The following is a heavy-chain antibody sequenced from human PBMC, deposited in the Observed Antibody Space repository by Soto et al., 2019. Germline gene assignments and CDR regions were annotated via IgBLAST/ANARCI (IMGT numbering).Heavy chain of an antibody. Sequence: ASVKVSCKASGYTFTSYAMHWVRQAPGQRLEWMGWINAGNGNTKYSQKFQGRVTITRDTSASTAYMELSSLRSEDTAVYYCTRGSGPMIEWHWGQGTLVTVSS. CDR1: GYTFTSYA. V-gene: IGHV1-3*01. CDR2: INAGNGNT. D-gene: IGHD3-22*01. CDR3: TRGSGPMIEWH. J-gene: IGHJ4*02.